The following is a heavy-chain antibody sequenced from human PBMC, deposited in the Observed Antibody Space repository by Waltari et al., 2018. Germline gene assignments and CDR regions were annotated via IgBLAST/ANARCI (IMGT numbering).Heavy chain of an antibody. J-gene: IGHJ4*02. V-gene: IGHV3-23*01. CDR1: GFSFTSYF. Sequence: EVQLLESGGGLVQPGGSLKLSCAASGFSFTSYFMSWVRQAPGKGLEWFAGITSSGGDTAYADSVKGRFTISRDNSNNTLFLQMSSLSAEDTAVYYCAREKSSWLPAYWGQGTLVTVSS. CDR3: AREKSSWLPAY. D-gene: IGHD2-2*01. CDR2: ITSSGGDT.